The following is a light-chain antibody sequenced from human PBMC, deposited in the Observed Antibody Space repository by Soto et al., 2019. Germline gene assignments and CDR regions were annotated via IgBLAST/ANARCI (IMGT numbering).Light chain of an antibody. Sequence: DIQMTHSPSSLSASVGDRVTITSRASQSISSYLTWYQQKPVKAPKLLIYAAFSLQSGVPSRFRGSGSGTDFPLTISSLQHEDFATDYCQQSYSTKLYTFGQGTKLEIK. CDR3: QQSYSTKLYT. J-gene: IGKJ2*01. CDR1: QSISSY. V-gene: IGKV1-39*01. CDR2: AAF.